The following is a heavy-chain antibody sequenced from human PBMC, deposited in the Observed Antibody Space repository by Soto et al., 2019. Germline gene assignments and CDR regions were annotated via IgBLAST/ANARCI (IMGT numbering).Heavy chain of an antibody. D-gene: IGHD2-15*01. CDR2: ISGSGGST. CDR1: GFTFSSYA. V-gene: IGHV3-23*01. J-gene: IGHJ3*02. CDR3: ANLLGYCSGGSCDAFDI. Sequence: EVPLLESGGGLVQPGGSLRLSCAASGFTFSSYAMSWVRQAPGKGLEWVSAISGSGGSTYYADSVKGRFTISRDNAKNTLYLQMNSLRAEDTAVYYCANLLGYCSGGSCDAFDIWGQGTMVTVSS.